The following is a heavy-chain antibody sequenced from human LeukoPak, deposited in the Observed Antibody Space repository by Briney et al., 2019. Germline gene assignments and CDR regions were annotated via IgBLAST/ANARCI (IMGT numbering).Heavy chain of an antibody. Sequence: PSETLSLTCAVSGGSISSGGYSWSWIRQPPGKSLEWIGYIYHSGSTYYNPSLKSRVTISVDRSKNQFSLKLSSVTAADTAVYYCARERGYCSGGSCYNAGTWFDPWGQGTLVTVSS. CDR2: IYHSGST. J-gene: IGHJ5*02. V-gene: IGHV4-30-2*01. CDR1: GGSISSGGYS. D-gene: IGHD2-15*01. CDR3: ARERGYCSGGSCYNAGTWFDP.